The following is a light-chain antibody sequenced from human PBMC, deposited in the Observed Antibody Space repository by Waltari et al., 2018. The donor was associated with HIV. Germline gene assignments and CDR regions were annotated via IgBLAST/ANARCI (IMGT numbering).Light chain of an antibody. J-gene: IGLJ2*01. CDR3: HSFTSDSYLGI. Sequence: QSALTQPASVSGSPGQSITISCTGTRTDIGAYKYVSWYQQFPGKAPKVIIYEVSNRPSGISNRFSGSKSGTTASLIISGLQPEDEADYYCHSFTSDSYLGIFGGGTKLTVL. CDR2: EVS. CDR1: RTDIGAYKY. V-gene: IGLV2-14*01.